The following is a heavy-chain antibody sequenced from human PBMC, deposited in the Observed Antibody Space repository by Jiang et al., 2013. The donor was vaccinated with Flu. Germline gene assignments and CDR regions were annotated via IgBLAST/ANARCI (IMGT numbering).Heavy chain of an antibody. J-gene: IGHJ4*02. D-gene: IGHD3-10*01. CDR1: GYTFTGYY. Sequence: SGAEVKKPGASVKVSCKASGYTFTGYYMHWVRQAPGQGLEWMGWINPNSGGTNYAQKFQGRVTMTRDTSISTAYMELSRLRSDDTAVYYCARDYNLYGSGSYYNIWGQGTLVTVSS. CDR3: ARDYNLYGSGSYYNI. V-gene: IGHV1-2*02. CDR2: INPNSGGT.